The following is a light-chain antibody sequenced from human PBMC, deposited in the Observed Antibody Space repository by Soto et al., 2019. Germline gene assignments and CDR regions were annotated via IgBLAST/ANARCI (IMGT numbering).Light chain of an antibody. CDR2: LGS. CDR1: QSLLHSNGYNY. CDR3: MQSLQTPPT. J-gene: IGKJ1*01. V-gene: IGKV2-28*01. Sequence: DIVLTQSPLSLPVTPGEPASISCRSSQSLLHSNGYNYLDWYLQKPGQSPQLLIYLGSNRASGVPDRFSGSGSGTDFTLQISRLEDEDVGIYYCMQSLQTPPTCGQGTKVEIK.